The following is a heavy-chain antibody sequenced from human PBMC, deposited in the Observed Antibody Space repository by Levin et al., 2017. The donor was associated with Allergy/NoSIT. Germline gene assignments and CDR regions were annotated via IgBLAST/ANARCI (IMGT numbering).Heavy chain of an antibody. V-gene: IGHV3-15*01. CDR3: TNYMHTSGWL. Sequence: GESLKISCAVSGFTFSNAWMNWVRQAPGKGLEWVGRIRSKADGGTSDYAAPVRGRFTISRDDSENTLYLQLNSLKTEDTAVYYCTNYMHTSGWLWGQGTLVTVSS. J-gene: IGHJ4*02. CDR1: GFTFSNAW. CDR2: IRSKADGGTS. D-gene: IGHD6-19*01.